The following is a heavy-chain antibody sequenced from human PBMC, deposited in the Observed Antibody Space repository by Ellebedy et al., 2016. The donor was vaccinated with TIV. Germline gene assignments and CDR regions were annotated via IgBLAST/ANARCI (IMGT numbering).Heavy chain of an antibody. CDR2: IYYIGSA. J-gene: IGHJ4*02. CDR3: TRKWHGGKSGPDY. CDR1: GGSISNSDYY. D-gene: IGHD4-23*01. V-gene: IGHV4-39*01. Sequence: MPGGSLRLSCTVSGGSISNSDYYWNWIRQPPGKGLEWIGSIYYIGSAYYNPSLKSRVTTSVDTSKNQFSLKLTSVTAADTAMYYCTRKWHGGKSGPDYWGQGTLVTVSS.